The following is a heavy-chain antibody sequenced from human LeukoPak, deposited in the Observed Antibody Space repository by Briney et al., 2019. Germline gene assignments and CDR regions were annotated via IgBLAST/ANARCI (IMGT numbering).Heavy chain of an antibody. V-gene: IGHV1-2*02. CDR3: ARGQNPYSGSSLNWCDP. D-gene: IGHD1-26*01. CDR2: INPNSGGT. Sequence: GASVKVSCKASGYTFTGYYMHWVRQAPGQGLEWMGWINPNSGGTNYAQKFQGRVTMTRDTSISTAYMELSRLRSDDTAVYYCARGQNPYSGSSLNWCDPWGQGTLVTVSS. CDR1: GYTFTGYY. J-gene: IGHJ5*02.